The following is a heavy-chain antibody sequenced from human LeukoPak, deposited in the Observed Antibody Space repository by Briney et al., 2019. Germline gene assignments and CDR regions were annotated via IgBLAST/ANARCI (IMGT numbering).Heavy chain of an antibody. CDR3: ARHSSNYYDSSGSDY. CDR2: IYYSGST. D-gene: IGHD3-22*01. Sequence: SETLSLTCTVSGGSISSSSYYWGWIRQPPGKGLEWIGSIYYSGSTYYNPSLKSRVTISVDTSKNQFSLKLSSVTAADTAVYYCARHSSNYYDSSGSDYWGQGTLVTVSS. V-gene: IGHV4-39*01. J-gene: IGHJ4*02. CDR1: GGSISSSSYY.